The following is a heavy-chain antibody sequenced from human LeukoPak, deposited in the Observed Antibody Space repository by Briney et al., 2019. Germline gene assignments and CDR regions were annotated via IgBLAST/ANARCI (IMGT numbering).Heavy chain of an antibody. V-gene: IGHV3-30-3*01. CDR3: ARNSVGGSFFDY. CDR2: ISYDGTNK. J-gene: IGHJ4*02. Sequence: GGSLRLSCAASGVTFSSYDMHWVRQAPGKGLEWVAVISYDGTNKDYADSVKGRLTISRDNSKNTLYLQMNSLRPEDTAVYYCARNSVGGSFFDYWGPGILVTVSS. D-gene: IGHD3-16*01. CDR1: GVTFSSYD.